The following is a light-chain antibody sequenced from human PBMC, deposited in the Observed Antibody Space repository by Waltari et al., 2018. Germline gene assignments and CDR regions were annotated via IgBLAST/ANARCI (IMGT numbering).Light chain of an antibody. J-gene: IGKJ1*01. CDR3: QHYDNLLSWT. CDR2: EAS. Sequence: DIQLTQSPSSLSASVGDRVTITCQASQDISHYLNWYQQKPGKAPTLLIQEASKETEVPSRFSGSGSGTDFTFTISSLQPEDIATYYCQHYDNLLSWTFGQGTKVEVK. CDR1: QDISHY. V-gene: IGKV1-33*01.